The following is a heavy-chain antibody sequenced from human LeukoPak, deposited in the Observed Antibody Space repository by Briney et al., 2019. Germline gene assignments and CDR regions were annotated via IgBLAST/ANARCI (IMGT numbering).Heavy chain of an antibody. CDR3: ARGSKKDGDYDY. CDR2: MNPNSGNT. Sequence: GASVKVSCKASGYTFTSYDINWVRQATGQGLEWMGWMNPNSGNTGYAQKFQGRVTMTRNTSISTAYMELSSLRSEDTAVYYCARGSKKDGDYDYWGQGTLVTVSS. D-gene: IGHD4-17*01. V-gene: IGHV1-8*01. J-gene: IGHJ4*02. CDR1: GYTFTSYD.